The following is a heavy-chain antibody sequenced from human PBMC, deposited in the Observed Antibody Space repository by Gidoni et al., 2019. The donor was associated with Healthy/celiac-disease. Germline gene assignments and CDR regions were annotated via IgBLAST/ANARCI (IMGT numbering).Heavy chain of an antibody. CDR3: ARGWITMIVVVMDTDSTSYYDY. D-gene: IGHD3-22*01. CDR1: GGSFSGYY. Sequence: QVQLQQWGAGLLKPSETLSLTCAVYGGSFSGYYWSWIRQPPGKGLEWIGEINHSGSTHYNPSLKSRVTISVDTSKNQFSLKLSSVTAADTAVYYCARGWITMIVVVMDTDSTSYYDYWGQGTLVTVSS. V-gene: IGHV4-34*01. J-gene: IGHJ4*02. CDR2: INHSGST.